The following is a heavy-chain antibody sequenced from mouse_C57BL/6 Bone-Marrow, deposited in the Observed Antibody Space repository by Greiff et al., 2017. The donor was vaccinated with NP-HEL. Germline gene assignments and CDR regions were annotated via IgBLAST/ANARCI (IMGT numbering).Heavy chain of an antibody. CDR3: ARSLYDGYPWFAY. CDR1: GYTFTSYW. D-gene: IGHD2-3*01. V-gene: IGHV1-55*01. J-gene: IGHJ3*01. Sequence: VKLMESGAELVKPGASVKMSCKASGYTFTSYWITWVKQRPGQGLEWIGDLYPGSGSTNYNEKFKSKASLTVDTSSSTAYMQLSSLTSEDSAVYYCARSLYDGYPWFAYWGQGTLVTVSA. CDR2: LYPGSGST.